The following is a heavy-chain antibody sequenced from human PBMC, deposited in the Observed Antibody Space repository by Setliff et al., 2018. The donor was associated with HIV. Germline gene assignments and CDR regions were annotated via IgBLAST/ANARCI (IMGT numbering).Heavy chain of an antibody. CDR2: INSDGSST. D-gene: IGHD6-25*01. J-gene: IGHJ4*02. Sequence: PGGSLRLSCAASGFTFSTYWMHWVRQAPGKGLVWVSRINSDGSSTSYAGSVKGRFTISRDNAKNTLYLQMNSLRAEDTAVYYCAKDQSSAGYYFDSWGQGTLVTVSS. CDR3: AKDQSSAGYYFDS. CDR1: GFTFSTYW. V-gene: IGHV3-74*01.